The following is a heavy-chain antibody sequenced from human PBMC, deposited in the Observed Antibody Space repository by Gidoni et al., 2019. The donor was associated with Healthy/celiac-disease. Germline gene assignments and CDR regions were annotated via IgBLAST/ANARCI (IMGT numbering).Heavy chain of an antibody. V-gene: IGHV4-4*02. CDR2: IYHSGST. CDR3: ARDYYDSSGYYPKRNGMDV. J-gene: IGHJ6*02. Sequence: QVQLQESGPGLVKPSGTLSLTCAVSGGSISSSNWWSWVRQPPGKGLEWIGEIYHSGSTNYNPSLKSRVTISVDKSKNQFSLKLSSVTAADTAVYYCARDYYDSSGYYPKRNGMDVWGQGTTVTVSS. D-gene: IGHD3-22*01. CDR1: GGSISSSNW.